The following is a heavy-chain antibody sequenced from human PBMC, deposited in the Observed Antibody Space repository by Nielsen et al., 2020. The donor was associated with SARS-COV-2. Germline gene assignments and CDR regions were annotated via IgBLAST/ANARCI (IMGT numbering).Heavy chain of an antibody. V-gene: IGHV1-69*04. J-gene: IGHJ4*02. Sequence: SVKVSCKASGGTFSSYAISWVRQAPGQGLEWMGRIIPILGIANYAQKFQGRVTITADKSTSTAYMELSSLRSEDTAVYYCARGSITYSSSWPYFDYWGQGTLVTVSS. CDR3: ARGSITYSSSWPYFDY. CDR1: GGTFSSYA. D-gene: IGHD6-13*01. CDR2: IIPILGIA.